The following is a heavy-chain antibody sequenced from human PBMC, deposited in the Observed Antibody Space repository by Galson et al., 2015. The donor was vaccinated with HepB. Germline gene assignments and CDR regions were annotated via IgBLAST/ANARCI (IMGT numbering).Heavy chain of an antibody. D-gene: IGHD4-11*01. J-gene: IGHJ6*02. CDR1: GYSFTSYW. Sequence: QSGAEVKKPGESLRISCKGSGYSFTSYWISWVRQMPGKGLEWMGRIDPSDSYTNYSPSFQGHVTISADKSISTAYLQWSSLKASDTAMYYCARHVSSNPSDYYYYYYGMDVWGQGTTVTVSS. V-gene: IGHV5-10-1*01. CDR3: ARHVSSNPSDYYYYYYGMDV. CDR2: IDPSDSYT.